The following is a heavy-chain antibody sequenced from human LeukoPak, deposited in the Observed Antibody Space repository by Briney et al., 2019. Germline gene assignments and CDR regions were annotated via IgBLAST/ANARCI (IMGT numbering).Heavy chain of an antibody. J-gene: IGHJ6*03. CDR1: GYTFDSSW. V-gene: IGHV5-51*01. D-gene: IGHD6-19*01. Sequence: GESLKISCQASGYTFDSSWIGWVGRLPGKGFQWLGIFYPRDSDTRYSPSVHGHVPITADTSIDTAYLQWRSLRASDTANYFCVRQIAVAGRTTSEYCYYIDVCGKRTAVTVS. CDR2: FYPRDSDT. CDR3: VRQIAVAGRTTSEYCYYIDV.